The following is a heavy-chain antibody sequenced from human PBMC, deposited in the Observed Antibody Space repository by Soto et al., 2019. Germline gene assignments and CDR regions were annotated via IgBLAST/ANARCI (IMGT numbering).Heavy chain of an antibody. J-gene: IGHJ6*03. CDR2: MNPNSGNT. CDR1: GYTFTSYD. D-gene: IGHD6-13*01. CDR3: ARAPLPRIAAAKYYYYMDV. Sequence: ASVKVSCKASGYTFTSYDINWVRQATGQGLEWMGWMNPNSGNTGYAQKFQGRVTMTRNTSISTAYMELSSLRSEDTAVYYCARAPLPRIAAAKYYYYMDVWGKGTTVTVSS. V-gene: IGHV1-8*01.